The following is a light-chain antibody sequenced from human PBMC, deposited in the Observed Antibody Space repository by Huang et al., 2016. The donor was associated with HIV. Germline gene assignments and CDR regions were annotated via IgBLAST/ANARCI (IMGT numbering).Light chain of an antibody. V-gene: IGKV3-15*01. J-gene: IGKJ5*01. Sequence: EIVMTQSPATLSVSPGERATLSCRASQSVSSNLAWYQQKPGQAPRLLIYGASTRATGIPARCSGSGSGTEFTLTISSRQSENFAVYYCQQYNNWPPITFGQGTRLEIK. CDR1: QSVSSN. CDR2: GAS. CDR3: QQYNNWPPIT.